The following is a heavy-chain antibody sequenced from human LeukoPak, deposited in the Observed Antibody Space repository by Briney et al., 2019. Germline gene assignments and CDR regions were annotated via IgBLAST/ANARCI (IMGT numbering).Heavy chain of an antibody. J-gene: IGHJ4*02. CDR3: AKVGRIVGATPSDY. CDR1: GFTFSSYG. Sequence: GGSLRLSCAASGFTFSSYGMHWVRQAPGKGLEWVAFIRYDGSNKYYADSVKGRFTISRDNSKNTLYLQMNSLRAEDTAVYYRAKVGRIVGATPSDYWGQGTLVTVSS. V-gene: IGHV3-30*02. CDR2: IRYDGSNK. D-gene: IGHD1-26*01.